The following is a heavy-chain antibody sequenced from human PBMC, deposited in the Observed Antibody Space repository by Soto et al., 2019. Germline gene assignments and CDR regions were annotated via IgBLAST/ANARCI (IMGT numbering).Heavy chain of an antibody. CDR2: IIPIFGTA. Sequence: QVQLVQSGAEVKKPGSSVKVSCKASGGTFSSYAISWVRQAPGQGLEWMGGIIPIFGTANYAQKFQGRVTITADESTSTAYMELSSLRSEDTAVYYCASQPARDFDYDFSRYYYGMDVWGQGTTVTVSS. CDR1: GGTFSSYA. J-gene: IGHJ6*02. V-gene: IGHV1-69*12. CDR3: ASQPARDFDYDFSRYYYGMDV. D-gene: IGHD3-3*01.